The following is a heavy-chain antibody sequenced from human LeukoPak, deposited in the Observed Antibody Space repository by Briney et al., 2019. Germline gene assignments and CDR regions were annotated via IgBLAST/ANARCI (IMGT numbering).Heavy chain of an antibody. D-gene: IGHD3-22*01. CDR2: INGGSGNT. CDR3: ANPRYDSSGYYYVD. V-gene: IGHV1-3*01. Sequence: ASVKVSCKASGCTFTDYTMHWLRQAPGQRLDWMGWINGGSGNTKYSPEFQGRVTITRDTSASTAYMELSSLRSEDTAVYYCANPRYDSSGYYYVDWGQGTLVTVFS. CDR1: GCTFTDYT. J-gene: IGHJ4*02.